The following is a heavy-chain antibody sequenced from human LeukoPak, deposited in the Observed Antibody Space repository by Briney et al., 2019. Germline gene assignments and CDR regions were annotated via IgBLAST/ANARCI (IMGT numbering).Heavy chain of an antibody. CDR2: ISSSGSTI. Sequence: GGSLRLSCAASGFTFSSYEMNWVRQAPGKGLEWVSYISSSGSTIYYADSVKGRFTISRDNAKNSLYLQMNSLRAEDTAVYYCARECTMVRGVMGDALDIWGQGTMVTVSS. CDR1: GFTFSSYE. J-gene: IGHJ3*02. V-gene: IGHV3-48*03. CDR3: ARECTMVRGVMGDALDI. D-gene: IGHD3-10*01.